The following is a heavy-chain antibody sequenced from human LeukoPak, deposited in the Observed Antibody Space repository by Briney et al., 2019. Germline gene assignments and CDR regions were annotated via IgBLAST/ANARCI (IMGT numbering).Heavy chain of an antibody. CDR2: IYPGDSDT. D-gene: IGHD3-10*01. V-gene: IGHV5-51*01. J-gene: IGHJ4*02. CDR3: ARRRSSTLIDY. Sequence: GEPLKISCKGSGYSFSSYWIAWVRQMPGKGLEWMGIIYPGDSDTTYSPSFQGQVTISADKSISTAYLQWSSLKASDTAMYFCARRRSSTLIDYWGQGTLVTVSS. CDR1: GYSFSSYW.